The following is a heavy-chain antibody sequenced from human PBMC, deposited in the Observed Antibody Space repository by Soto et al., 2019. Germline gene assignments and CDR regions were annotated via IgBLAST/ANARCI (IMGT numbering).Heavy chain of an antibody. D-gene: IGHD3-10*01. Sequence: EVQLLESGGGLVQPGGSLRLSCAASGFTFSSYAMSWVRQAPGKGLEWVSAISGSGGSTYYADSVKGRFTISRDNSKNTLYLQMNSLRAEDTAVYYCAREGSGSGSTEYNWFDPWGQGTLVTVSS. V-gene: IGHV3-23*01. CDR3: AREGSGSGSTEYNWFDP. CDR2: ISGSGGST. CDR1: GFTFSSYA. J-gene: IGHJ5*02.